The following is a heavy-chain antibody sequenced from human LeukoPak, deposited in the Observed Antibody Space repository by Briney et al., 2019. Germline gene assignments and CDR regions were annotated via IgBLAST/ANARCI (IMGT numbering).Heavy chain of an antibody. CDR2: IYHSGST. CDR1: GGAISRGDYY. CDR3: ARFDIVEEGGPYY. D-gene: IGHD2-15*01. J-gene: IGHJ4*02. Sequence: SQTLSLTCNVSGGAISRGDYYWSWIRQPPGTGLEWIGYIYHSGSTYYNPSLKSRITISVDTSKNQFSLKVTSVAAADTATYYCARFDIVEEGGPYYWGQGTLVTVSS. V-gene: IGHV4-30-4*01.